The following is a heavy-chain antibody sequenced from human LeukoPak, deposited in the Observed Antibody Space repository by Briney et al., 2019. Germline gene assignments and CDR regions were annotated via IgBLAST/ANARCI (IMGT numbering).Heavy chain of an antibody. Sequence: PGGSLRLSCAASGFTFSSYSMDWVRQAPGKGLEWVSSISSSSSYIYYADSVKGRSTISRDNAKNSLYLQMNSLRAEDTAVYYCARDRSRGIAVAGTGDYFDYWGQGTLVTVSS. V-gene: IGHV3-21*01. CDR1: GFTFSSYS. CDR3: ARDRSRGIAVAGTGDYFDY. D-gene: IGHD6-19*01. J-gene: IGHJ4*02. CDR2: ISSSSSYI.